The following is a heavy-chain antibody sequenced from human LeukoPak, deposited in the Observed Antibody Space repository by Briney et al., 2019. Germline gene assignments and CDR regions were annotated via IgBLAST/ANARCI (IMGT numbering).Heavy chain of an antibody. Sequence: SQTLSLNCAVSGGSISSGGYSWSWIRQPPRMGLEWIGYIYHSGSTYYNPSLKSRVTISVDRSKTQFSLKLSSVTAADTAVYYCARLGYCSSTSCYGGWFDPWGQGTLVTVSS. CDR1: GGSISSGGYS. CDR2: IYHSGST. V-gene: IGHV4-30-2*01. CDR3: ARLGYCSSTSCYGGWFDP. J-gene: IGHJ5*02. D-gene: IGHD2-2*01.